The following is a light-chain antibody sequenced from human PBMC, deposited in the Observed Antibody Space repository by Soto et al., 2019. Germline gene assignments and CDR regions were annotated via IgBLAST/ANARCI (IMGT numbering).Light chain of an antibody. Sequence: DIQMTQSPSSLSASVGDRVTITCRASQGISGWLAWYQQKPEKAPKSLVYAASSLHSGVPSRFGGSGSGTDFTLTFSNLQPEDSATYYCQQYDTYPLTFGGGTKVEIK. CDR2: AAS. CDR3: QQYDTYPLT. J-gene: IGKJ4*01. V-gene: IGKV1D-16*01. CDR1: QGISGW.